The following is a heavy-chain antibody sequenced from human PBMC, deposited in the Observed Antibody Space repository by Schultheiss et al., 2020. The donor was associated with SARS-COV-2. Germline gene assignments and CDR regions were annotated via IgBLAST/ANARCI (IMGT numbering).Heavy chain of an antibody. CDR3: ARVRGGGDFDY. D-gene: IGHD2-15*01. CDR1: GFPFSNYA. J-gene: IGHJ4*02. Sequence: GGSLRLSCAASGFPFSNYAMTWIRQAPGKGLEGVAAISASAFSTYYADSMKGRFTVSRDNAQNSLYLQMNSLRDEDTAVYYCARVRGGGDFDYWGQGTLVTVSS. CDR2: ISASAFST. V-gene: IGHV3-23*01.